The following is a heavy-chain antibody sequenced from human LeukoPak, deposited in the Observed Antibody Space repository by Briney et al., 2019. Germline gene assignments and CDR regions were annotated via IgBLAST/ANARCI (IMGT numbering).Heavy chain of an antibody. D-gene: IGHD2-2*01. J-gene: IGHJ4*02. CDR2: IYSGGST. CDR1: GFTVSSNY. V-gene: IGHV3-66*01. Sequence: GGSLRLSCAASGFTVSSNYMSWVRQAPGKGLEWVSVIYSGGSTYYADSVKGRFTISRDNAKSSLFLQMNSLRAEDTAVYYCARDLRGGSTSLDYWGQGTLVTVSS. CDR3: ARDLRGGSTSLDY.